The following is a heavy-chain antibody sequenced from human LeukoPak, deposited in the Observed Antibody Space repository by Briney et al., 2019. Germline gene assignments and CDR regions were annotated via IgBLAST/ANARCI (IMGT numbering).Heavy chain of an antibody. CDR3: ARVRPPGALELDY. D-gene: IGHD3-3*01. CDR2: IITIRGTT. J-gene: IGHJ4*02. CDR1: GGSIRLYA. Sequence: EASVKVSCKASGGSIRLYAISWVRQAPGQGLEWMGGIITIRGTTNYAQKFQGRVTITADESTNTAYMELSSLRSEDTAVYYCARVRPPGALELDYWGQGTLVTVSS. V-gene: IGHV1-69*13.